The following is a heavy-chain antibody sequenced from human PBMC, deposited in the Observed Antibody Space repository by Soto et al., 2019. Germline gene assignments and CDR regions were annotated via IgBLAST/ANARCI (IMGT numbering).Heavy chain of an antibody. J-gene: IGHJ4*02. CDR1: GDTFTSYY. D-gene: IGHD6-19*01. CDR2: INPSGGST. Sequence: ASVKVSCEASGDTFTSYYMQWVRQAPGQGLEWMGIINPSGGSTSYAQKFQGRVTMTRDTSTSTVYMELSSLRSEDTAVYYCARDGRAVAGTFIDQDFDYWGQGTLVTVSS. CDR3: ARDGRAVAGTFIDQDFDY. V-gene: IGHV1-46*03.